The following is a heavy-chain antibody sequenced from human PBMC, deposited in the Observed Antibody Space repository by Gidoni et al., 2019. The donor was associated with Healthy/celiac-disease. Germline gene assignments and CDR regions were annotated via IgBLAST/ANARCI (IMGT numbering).Heavy chain of an antibody. V-gene: IGHV1-18*01. D-gene: IGHD3-22*01. CDR3: ARAPDYYDSSGYYFSLADY. CDR2: ISAYNGNT. CDR1: GYTFTSYG. Sequence: QVQLVQSGAEVKKPGASVKVSCKASGYTFTSYGLSWVRQAPGQGLEWMGWISAYNGNTNYAQKLQGRVTMTTDTSTSTAYMEVRSLRSDDTAVYYCARAPDYYDSSGYYFSLADYWGQGTLVTVSS. J-gene: IGHJ4*02.